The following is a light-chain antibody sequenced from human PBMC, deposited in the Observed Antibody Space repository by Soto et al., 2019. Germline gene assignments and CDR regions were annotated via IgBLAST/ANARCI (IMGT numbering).Light chain of an antibody. J-gene: IGLJ3*02. CDR1: SSDVGTYDL. Sequence: QSALTQPASVSGSPGXSIXISCTXSSSDVGTYDLVSWXQHHPXAAPKLMIYEXTRRPSGISNRFSGSKSGNTASLTISGLQAEDEADXYCCSFAGSXSWVFGGGTQLTVL. CDR2: EXT. V-gene: IGLV2-23*01. CDR3: CSFAGSXSWV.